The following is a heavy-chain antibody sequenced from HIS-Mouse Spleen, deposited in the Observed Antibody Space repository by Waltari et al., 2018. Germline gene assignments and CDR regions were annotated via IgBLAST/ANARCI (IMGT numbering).Heavy chain of an antibody. CDR3: AREIPYSSSWYDWYFDL. J-gene: IGHJ2*01. CDR2: NYYSGST. D-gene: IGHD6-13*01. V-gene: IGHV4-39*07. CDR1: GGSISSSSYY. Sequence: QLQLQESGPGLVKPSETLSLTCTVSGGSISSSSYYWGWIRQPPGEGLEWIGSNYYSGSTYYNPSLKSRVTISVYTSKHQFSLKLSSVTAADTAVYYCAREIPYSSSWYDWYFDLWGRGTLVTVSS.